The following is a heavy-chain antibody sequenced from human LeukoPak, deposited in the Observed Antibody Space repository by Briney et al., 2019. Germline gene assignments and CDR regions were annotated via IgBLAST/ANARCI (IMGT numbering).Heavy chain of an antibody. CDR3: ARAHYYDSSGENYYFDY. V-gene: IGHV3-30*03. Sequence: PGGSLRLSCAASGFTVSSNYMSWVRQAPGKGLEWVAVISYDGSNKYYADSVKGRFTISRDNSKNTLYLQMNSLRAEDTAVYYCARAHYYDSSGENYYFDYWGQGTLVTVSS. D-gene: IGHD3-22*01. J-gene: IGHJ4*02. CDR2: ISYDGSNK. CDR1: GFTVSSNY.